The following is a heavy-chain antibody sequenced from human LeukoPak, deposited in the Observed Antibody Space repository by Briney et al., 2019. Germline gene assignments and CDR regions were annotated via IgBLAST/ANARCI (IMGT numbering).Heavy chain of an antibody. V-gene: IGHV1-8*01. J-gene: IGHJ3*02. Sequence: ASVKVSCKASGYTFTSYDINWVRQAPGQGPEGMGWMNPNSGNTGYAQKFQGRVTMTRNTSISTAYMELSSLRSEDTAVYYCASVDLTNYDSSGYYRVDAFDSWGQGTMVTVSS. CDR2: MNPNSGNT. D-gene: IGHD3-22*01. CDR3: ASVDLTNYDSSGYYRVDAFDS. CDR1: GYTFTSYD.